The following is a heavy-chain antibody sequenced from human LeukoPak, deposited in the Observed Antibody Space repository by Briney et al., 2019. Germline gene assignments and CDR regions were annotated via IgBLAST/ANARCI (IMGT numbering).Heavy chain of an antibody. V-gene: IGHV4-59*12. CDR2: IYYSGGT. J-gene: IGHJ4*02. Sequence: RPSETLSLTCTVSGGSISSYYWSWIRQPPGKGLEWIGYIYYSGGTNYNPSLKSRVTISVDTSKNQFSLKLSSVTAADTAVYYCARRHWWELSALDYWGQGTLVTVSS. CDR3: ARRHWWELSALDY. D-gene: IGHD1-26*01. CDR1: GGSISSYY.